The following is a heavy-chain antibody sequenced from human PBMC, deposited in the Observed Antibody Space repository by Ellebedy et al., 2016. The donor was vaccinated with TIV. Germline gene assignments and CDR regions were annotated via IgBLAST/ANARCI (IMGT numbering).Heavy chain of an antibody. CDR1: GGTFSSYA. D-gene: IGHD3-9*01. V-gene: IGHV1-18*01. CDR3: ARFEGKYYYYGMDV. Sequence: AASVKVSCKASGGTFSSYAISWVRQAPGQGLEWMGWISAYNGNTNYAQKLQGRVTMTTDTSTSTAYMELRSLRSDDTAVYYCARFEGKYYYYGMDVWGQGTTVTVSS. CDR2: ISAYNGNT. J-gene: IGHJ6*02.